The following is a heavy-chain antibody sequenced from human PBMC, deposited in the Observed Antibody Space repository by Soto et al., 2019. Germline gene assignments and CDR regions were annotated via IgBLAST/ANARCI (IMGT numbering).Heavy chain of an antibody. Sequence: SETLSLTCAVYGGSFSGYYWSWIRQPPGKGLEWIGEINHSGSTNYNPSLKSRVTTSVDTSKNQFSLKLSSVTAADTAVYYCARARRRAYYDFWSGYSRGGWFDTWGQGNLVT. CDR1: GGSFSGYY. D-gene: IGHD3-3*01. J-gene: IGHJ5*02. V-gene: IGHV4-34*01. CDR2: INHSGST. CDR3: ARARRRAYYDFWSGYSRGGWFDT.